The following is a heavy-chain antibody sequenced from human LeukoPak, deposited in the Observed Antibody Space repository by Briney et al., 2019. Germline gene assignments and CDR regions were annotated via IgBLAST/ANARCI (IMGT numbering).Heavy chain of an antibody. J-gene: IGHJ4*02. V-gene: IGHV3-15*07. CDR2: IKSKTDGGTT. CDR1: GFTFSNAW. D-gene: IGHD3-22*01. Sequence: GGSLRLSCAASGFTFSNAWMNWVRQAPGKGLEWVGRIKSKTDGGTTDYAAPVKGRFTISRDDSKNTLYLQMNSLKTEDTAVYYCSATYYYDSSEGYWGQGTLVTVSS. CDR3: SATYYYDSSEGY.